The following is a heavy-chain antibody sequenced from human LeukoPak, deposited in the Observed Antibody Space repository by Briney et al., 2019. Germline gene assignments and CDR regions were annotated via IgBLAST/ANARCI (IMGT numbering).Heavy chain of an antibody. CDR1: GLTFSGYW. Sequence: GGSLRLSCAASGLTFSGYWMHWVRQAPGKGLVWVARINRDGSSTRYADSVRGRFTISRDNAKNTLFLQMNSLRAEDTAVYYCAKSGDSGSYFPYFDYWGQGTLVTVSS. CDR3: AKSGDSGSYFPYFDY. CDR2: INRDGSST. J-gene: IGHJ4*02. D-gene: IGHD3-10*01. V-gene: IGHV3-74*01.